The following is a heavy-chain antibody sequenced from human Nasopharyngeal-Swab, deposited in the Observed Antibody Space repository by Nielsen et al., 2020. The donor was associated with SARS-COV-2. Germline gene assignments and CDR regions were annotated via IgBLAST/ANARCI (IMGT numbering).Heavy chain of an antibody. CDR1: GFTFSSYG. Sequence: GESLKISCAASGFTFSSYGMHWVRQAPGKGLEWVAVIWYDGSNKYYADSVKGRFTISRDNSKNTLYLQMNSLRAEDTAVYYCARDGPSTYYYYGMDVWGQGTTVTVSS. V-gene: IGHV3-30*19. D-gene: IGHD5/OR15-5a*01. J-gene: IGHJ6*02. CDR3: ARDGPSTYYYYGMDV. CDR2: IWYDGSNK.